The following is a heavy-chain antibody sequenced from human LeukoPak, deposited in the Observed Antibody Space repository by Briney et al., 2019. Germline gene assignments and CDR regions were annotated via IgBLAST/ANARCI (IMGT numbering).Heavy chain of an antibody. J-gene: IGHJ4*02. CDR1: GFTFTSYT. CDR3: ARFVEAHTYYFDY. D-gene: IGHD3-10*01. Sequence: GGSLRLSCAVSGFTFTSYTMNWVRQAPGKGLEWVSSINPTSGYIYYSDSVKGRFTISRDNAKKSFYLQMNSLRAEDTAVYYCARFVEAHTYYFDYWGQGTLVAVSS. CDR2: INPTSGYI. V-gene: IGHV3-21*01.